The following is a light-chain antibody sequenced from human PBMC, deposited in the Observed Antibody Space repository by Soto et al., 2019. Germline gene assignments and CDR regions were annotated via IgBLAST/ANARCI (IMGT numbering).Light chain of an antibody. CDR3: HPYGSSRT. J-gene: IGKJ1*01. Sequence: EVMLTQSAGTLSLSTGERATLSCRASQSVTSSHLAWYQQKPGQAPRLLIFGASNRATGIPDRFSGSGSGTDFTLTINRLEPEDFAVYYCHPYGSSRTFGQRTKVAIK. V-gene: IGKV3-20*01. CDR1: QSVTSSH. CDR2: GAS.